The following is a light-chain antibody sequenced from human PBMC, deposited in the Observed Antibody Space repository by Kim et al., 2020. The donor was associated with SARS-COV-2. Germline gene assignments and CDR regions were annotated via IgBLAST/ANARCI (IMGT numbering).Light chain of an antibody. Sequence: SVGDRVTITCRASQSIRNWLAWYQQKPGKAPNLLIYKAYTVESGVSSRFTGSGSGTEITLTISSLQPDDFATYYCQQYDSYPLTFGGGTKVDIK. CDR3: QQYDSYPLT. V-gene: IGKV1-5*03. J-gene: IGKJ4*01. CDR2: KAY. CDR1: QSIRNW.